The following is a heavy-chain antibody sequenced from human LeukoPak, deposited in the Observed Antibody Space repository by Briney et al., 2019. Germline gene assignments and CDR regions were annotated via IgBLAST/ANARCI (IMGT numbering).Heavy chain of an antibody. Sequence: GASVKVSCKASGYTFTSYYMHWVRQAPGQGLEWMGIINPSGGSTSYAQKFQGRVTMTRNTSISTAYMELSSLRSEDTAVYYCARFTAAALGTSWGQGTLVTVSS. V-gene: IGHV1-46*01. CDR3: ARFTAAALGTS. CDR1: GYTFTSYY. J-gene: IGHJ5*02. CDR2: INPSGGST. D-gene: IGHD6-13*01.